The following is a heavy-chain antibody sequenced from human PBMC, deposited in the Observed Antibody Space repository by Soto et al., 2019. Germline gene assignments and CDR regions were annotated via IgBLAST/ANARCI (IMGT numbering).Heavy chain of an antibody. Sequence: QSTFKESGPTLVKPPQTLTLTCTFSGFSLCTSGVGVGWIRRLPVKAREWLSLIYWYDDKRYSPSLKSRLTITKDNSKIPVVLTMINMDPVDTDTFYCAHSHSSGWYSFPYFDYWYQGNLVTVSS. V-gene: IGHV2-5*01. CDR1: GFSLCTSGVG. CDR2: IYWYDDK. CDR3: AHSHSSGWYSFPYFDY. J-gene: IGHJ4*02. D-gene: IGHD6-19*01.